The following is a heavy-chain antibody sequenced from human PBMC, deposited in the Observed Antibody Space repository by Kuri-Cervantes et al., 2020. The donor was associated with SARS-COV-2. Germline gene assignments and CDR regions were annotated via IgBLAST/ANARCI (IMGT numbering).Heavy chain of an antibody. J-gene: IGHJ5*01. Sequence: GESLKISCKGSGYSFTSYWIGWVRQMPGKGLEWMGIIYPGDSDTRYSPSFQGQVTISADKSISTAYLQWSSLKSSDTAMYYCARLSSDYYYPNEEGSYNWFDPWGQGTLVTVSS. D-gene: IGHD3-22*01. CDR1: GYSFTSYW. CDR3: ARLSSDYYYPNEEGSYNWFDP. V-gene: IGHV5-51*01. CDR2: IYPGDSDT.